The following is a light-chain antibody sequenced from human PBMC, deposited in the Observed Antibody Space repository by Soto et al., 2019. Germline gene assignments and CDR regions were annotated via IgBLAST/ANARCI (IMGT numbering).Light chain of an antibody. Sequence: EIVMTQSPATLSVSPGERATLSCRASQSVGSYLVWYQQKPGQAPRLLIYGASTRATGISYRFSGGGSGTEFTLTISSLQSEDFAIDYCQQYNGWPLTFGQGTKVGIK. CDR3: QQYNGWPLT. V-gene: IGKV3-15*01. CDR2: GAS. CDR1: QSVGSY. J-gene: IGKJ1*01.